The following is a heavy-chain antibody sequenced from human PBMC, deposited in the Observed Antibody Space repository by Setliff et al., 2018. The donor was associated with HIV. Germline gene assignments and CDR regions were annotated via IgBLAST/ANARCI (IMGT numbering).Heavy chain of an antibody. J-gene: IGHJ6*02. D-gene: IGHD3-22*01. Sequence: ASVKVSCKASGYTFTGYYMHWVRQAPGQGLEWMGWINPNSGGTNYAQKFQGRVTMTGDTSISTAYMELSSLRSEDTAVYYCARGMDYYDTSGYYQYYFDYYYYGMDVWGQGTTVTVSS. CDR1: GYTFTGYY. CDR3: ARGMDYYDTSGYYQYYFDYYYYGMDV. V-gene: IGHV1-2*02. CDR2: INPNSGGT.